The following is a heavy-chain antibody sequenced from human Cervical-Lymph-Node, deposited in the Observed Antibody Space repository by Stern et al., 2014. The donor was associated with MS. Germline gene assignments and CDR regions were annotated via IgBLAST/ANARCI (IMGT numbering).Heavy chain of an antibody. CDR1: GFNFSSYW. D-gene: IGHD3-16*01. CDR3: ARGVGDY. CDR2: INRDGGDT. Sequence: EVQLVESGGGVDKPGGSLRVSCAASGFNFSSYWMHWVRQFPEKGLFWVSQINRDGGDTSYADSVKGRFSISRDNIRNMLYLRMTSLRAEDTAVYYCARGVGDYWGQGARVTVSS. V-gene: IGHV3-74*02. J-gene: IGHJ4*02.